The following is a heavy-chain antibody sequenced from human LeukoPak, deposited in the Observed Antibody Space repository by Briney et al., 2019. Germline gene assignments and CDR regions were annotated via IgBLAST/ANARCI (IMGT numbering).Heavy chain of an antibody. D-gene: IGHD3-9*01. J-gene: IGHJ4*02. Sequence: GGSLRLSCAASGFTFSSYAMGWFGQAPGKGLEWVSAISGSGGSTYYADSVKGRFTISRDNSKNTLYLQMNSLRAEDTAVYYCAKASYDIWDYWGQGTLVTVSS. CDR2: ISGSGGST. CDR1: GFTFSSYA. CDR3: AKASYDIWDY. V-gene: IGHV3-23*01.